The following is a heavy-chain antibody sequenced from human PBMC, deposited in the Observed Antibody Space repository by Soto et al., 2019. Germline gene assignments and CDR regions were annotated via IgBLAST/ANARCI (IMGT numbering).Heavy chain of an antibody. CDR1: GFMFDSYG. Sequence: QVQLVESGGGVVQPGRSLRLSCVASGFMFDSYGMHWVRQAPGKGLEWVAIILYDGSEKYHADSVKGRFTISRDNSKNTLYLQMTSLRAEDTALYNCAREPGRIAVAGFDYWGQGNLVTVSS. V-gene: IGHV3-33*01. CDR3: AREPGRIAVAGFDY. D-gene: IGHD6-19*01. CDR2: ILYDGSEK. J-gene: IGHJ4*02.